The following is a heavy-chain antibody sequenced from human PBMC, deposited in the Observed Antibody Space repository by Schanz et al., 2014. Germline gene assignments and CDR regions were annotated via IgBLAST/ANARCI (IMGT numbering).Heavy chain of an antibody. Sequence: QVQLQESGPGLVKPSGTLSLTCAVSGVAITSTNWWHWVRQSPGKGLEWIGEIIHDGRTNYNPSLGSRVTISLDRSENQCSLELRSVAAADTALYYCARVKQGCSDSSCVLDPWGQGTLVTVSS. CDR2: IIHDGRT. CDR3: ARVKQGCSDSSCVLDP. J-gene: IGHJ5*02. CDR1: GVAITSTNW. D-gene: IGHD2-2*01. V-gene: IGHV4-4*02.